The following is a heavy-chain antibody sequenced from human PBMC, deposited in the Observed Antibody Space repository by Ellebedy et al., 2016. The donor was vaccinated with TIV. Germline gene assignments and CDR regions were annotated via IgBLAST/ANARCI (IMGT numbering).Heavy chain of an antibody. CDR3: AREESSYKMPV. Sequence: PGGSLRLSCTGSGFTFSNFGMHWVRQAQGKGLEWVAVIWYDGSKTYHADSVKGRFTISRDDSKNTLYLQMNNLKVADTAMYYCAREESSYKMPVWGQGTTVTVSS. CDR1: GFTFSNFG. J-gene: IGHJ6*02. CDR2: IWYDGSKT. V-gene: IGHV3-33*01. D-gene: IGHD2-2*02.